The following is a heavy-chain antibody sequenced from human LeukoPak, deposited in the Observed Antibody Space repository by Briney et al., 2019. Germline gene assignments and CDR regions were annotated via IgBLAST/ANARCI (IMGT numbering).Heavy chain of an antibody. D-gene: IGHD3-9*01. J-gene: IGHJ4*02. CDR3: ARQDILTGYYGTFDY. CDR1: GGSISSSSYY. Sequence: PSETLSLTCTVSGGSISSSSYYWGWIRQPPGKGLEWIGSIYYSGSTYYNPCLKSRVTISVDTSKNQFSLKLSSETAADTAVYYCARQDILTGYYGTFDYWGQGTLVTVSS. V-gene: IGHV4-39*01. CDR2: IYYSGST.